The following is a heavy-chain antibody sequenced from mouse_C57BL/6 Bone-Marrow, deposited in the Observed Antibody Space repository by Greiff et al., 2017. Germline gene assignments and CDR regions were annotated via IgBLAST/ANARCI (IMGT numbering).Heavy chain of an antibody. CDR1: GYTFTSYG. D-gene: IGHD2-13*01. V-gene: IGHV1-81*01. CDR3: EIHYGDDYYVAWFAY. J-gene: IGHJ3*01. CDR2: IYPRSGNT. Sequence: QVQLKESGAELARPGASVTLSCKASGYTFTSYGISWVKQRTGQGLEWIGEIYPRSGNTYYNEKFTGKATLTADKSSSTAYMELRSLTSENSAVYFCEIHYGDDYYVAWFAYWGQGTLVTVSA.